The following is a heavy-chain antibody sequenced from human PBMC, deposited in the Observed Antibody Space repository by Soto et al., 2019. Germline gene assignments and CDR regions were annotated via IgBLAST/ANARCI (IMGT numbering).Heavy chain of an antibody. CDR1: GYTFTSYG. J-gene: IGHJ5*02. Sequence: QVQLVQSGAEVKKPGASVKVSCKASGYTFTSYGISWVRQAPGQGLEWMGWISAYNGNTNYAQKLQGRVTMTTDTSTSTASMGLRSLRSDDTAVYYCARDTGTAYSSSWYPTYWFDPWGQGTLVTVSS. CDR3: ARDTGTAYSSSWYPTYWFDP. CDR2: ISAYNGNT. V-gene: IGHV1-18*01. D-gene: IGHD6-13*01.